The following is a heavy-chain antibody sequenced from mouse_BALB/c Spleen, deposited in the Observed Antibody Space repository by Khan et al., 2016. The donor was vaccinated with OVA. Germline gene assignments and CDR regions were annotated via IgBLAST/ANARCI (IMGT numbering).Heavy chain of an antibody. Sequence: QVQLKESGAELVRPGSSVKISCKASGYAFSNYLMNWVKQGPGQGLEWIGQIYPGDGNTNYNGKFKDKATLTADNSSTTAYMQLSSLKSEDSAVYFCASSGYDFFAYWGQGTLVTVSA. CDR2: IYPGDGNT. CDR3: ASSGYDFFAY. D-gene: IGHD2-14*01. CDR1: GYAFSNYL. J-gene: IGHJ3*01. V-gene: IGHV1-80*01.